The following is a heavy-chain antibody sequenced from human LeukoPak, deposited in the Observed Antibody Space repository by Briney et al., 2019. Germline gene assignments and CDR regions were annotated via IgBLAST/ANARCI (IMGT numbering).Heavy chain of an antibody. CDR3: ANDYYYDSSGFLFGY. Sequence: PGGSLRLSCTVSGFTVSSNSWSWVRQAPGKGLEWVSYISSSSSTIYYADSVKGRFTISRDNAKNSLYLQMNSLRAEDTAVYYCANDYYYDSSGFLFGYWGQGTLVTVSS. J-gene: IGHJ4*02. CDR2: ISSSSSTI. V-gene: IGHV3-48*01. D-gene: IGHD3-22*01. CDR1: GFTVSSNS.